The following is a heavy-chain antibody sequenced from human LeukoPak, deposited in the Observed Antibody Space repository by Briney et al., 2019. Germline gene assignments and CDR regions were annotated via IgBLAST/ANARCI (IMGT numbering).Heavy chain of an antibody. J-gene: IGHJ4*02. CDR2: IYYSGST. Sequence: SETLSLTCTVSGGSISSYYWSWIRQPPGEGLEWIGYIYYSGSTNYNPSLKSRVTISVDTSKNQFSLKLSFVTAADTAVYYCARDLGGVTDYWGQGTLVTVSS. CDR1: GGSISSYY. D-gene: IGHD1-26*01. V-gene: IGHV4-59*01. CDR3: ARDLGGVTDY.